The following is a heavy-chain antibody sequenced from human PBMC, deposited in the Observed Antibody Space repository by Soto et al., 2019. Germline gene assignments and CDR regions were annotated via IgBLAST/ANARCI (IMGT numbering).Heavy chain of an antibody. J-gene: IGHJ4*02. Sequence: LRLSCAASGFTFSSYGMHWVRQAPGKGLEWVAVISYDGSNKYYADSVKGRFTISRDNSKNTLYLQMNSLRAEDTAVYYCASLDPDSSGYYLVYWGQGTLVTVS. CDR3: ASLDPDSSGYYLVY. CDR2: ISYDGSNK. D-gene: IGHD3-22*01. CDR1: GFTFSSYG. V-gene: IGHV3-30*03.